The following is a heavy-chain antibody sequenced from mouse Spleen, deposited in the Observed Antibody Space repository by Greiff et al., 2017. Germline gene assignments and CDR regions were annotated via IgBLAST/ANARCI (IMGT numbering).Heavy chain of an antibody. CDR2: INPSNGGT. CDR1: GYTFTSYW. Sequence: QVQLQQPGTELVKPGASVKLSCKASGYTFTSYWIHWVKQRPGQGLEWIGNINPSNGGTNYNEKFKSRATLTVDKSSSTAYMQLSSLTSEDSAVYYCARSLIYYDYGGVYAMDYWGQGTSVTVSS. D-gene: IGHD2-4*01. V-gene: IGHV1-53*01. J-gene: IGHJ4*01. CDR3: ARSLIYYDYGGVYAMDY.